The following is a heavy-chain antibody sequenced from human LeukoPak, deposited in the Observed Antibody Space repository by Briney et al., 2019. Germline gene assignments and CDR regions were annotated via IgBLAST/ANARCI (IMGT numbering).Heavy chain of an antibody. CDR2: ISAYNGNT. V-gene: IGHV1-18*01. CDR1: GYTFTSYG. J-gene: IGHJ6*02. Sequence: ASVKVSCKASGYTFTSYGISWVRQAPGQGLEWTGWISAYNGNTNYAQKLQGRVTMTTDTSTSTAYMELRSLRSDDTAVYYCARGNTYYYDSSGYYRYYYYGMDVWGQGTTVTVSS. CDR3: ARGNTYYYDSSGYYRYYYYGMDV. D-gene: IGHD3-22*01.